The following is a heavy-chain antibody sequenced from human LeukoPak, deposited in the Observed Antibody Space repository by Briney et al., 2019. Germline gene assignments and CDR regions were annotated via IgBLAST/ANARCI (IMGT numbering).Heavy chain of an antibody. D-gene: IGHD1-26*01. CDR2: INPNSGGT. J-gene: IGHJ4*02. CDR3: AGVASGSYGELDY. V-gene: IGHV1-2*02. CDR1: GYTFTGYY. Sequence: ASVKVSCKASGYTFTGYYMHWVRQAPGQGLEWMGWINPNSGGTNYAQKFQGRVTMTRDTSISTAYMELSRLRSDDTAVYYCAGVASGSYGELDYWGQGTLVTVSS.